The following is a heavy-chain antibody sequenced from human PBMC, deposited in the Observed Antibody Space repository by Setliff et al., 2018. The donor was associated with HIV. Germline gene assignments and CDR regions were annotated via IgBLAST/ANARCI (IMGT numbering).Heavy chain of an antibody. CDR1: GDSTTSGTYY. V-gene: IGHV4-61*09. CDR3: ARVSTDYVWGSFLSSGPYYFDF. CDR2: ISTSGTT. Sequence: PSETLSLTCTVSGDSTTSGTYYWSWIRQPAGMRLEWIGHISTSGTTNYNPSLKSRVTISADTSKSQFSLKLTSVTAADTAAYFCARVSTDYVWGSFLSSGPYYFDFWGQGALVTVSS. J-gene: IGHJ4*02. D-gene: IGHD3-16*01.